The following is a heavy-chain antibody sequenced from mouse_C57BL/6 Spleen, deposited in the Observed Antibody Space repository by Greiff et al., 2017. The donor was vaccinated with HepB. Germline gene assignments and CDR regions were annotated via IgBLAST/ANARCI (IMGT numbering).Heavy chain of an antibody. J-gene: IGHJ2*01. Sequence: VHLVESGPELVKPGASVKISCKASGYAFSSSWMNWVKQRPGKGLEWIGRIYPGDGDTNYNGKFKGKATLTADKSSSTAYMQLSSLTSEDSAVYFCARYGGRPYFDYWGQGTTLTVSS. CDR2: IYPGDGDT. D-gene: IGHD1-1*02. V-gene: IGHV1-82*01. CDR1: GYAFSSSW. CDR3: ARYGGRPYFDY.